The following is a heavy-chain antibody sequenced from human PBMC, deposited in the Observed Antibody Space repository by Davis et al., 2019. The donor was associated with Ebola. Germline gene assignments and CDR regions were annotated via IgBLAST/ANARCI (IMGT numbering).Heavy chain of an antibody. J-gene: IGHJ3*02. CDR3: ARDPITIFGVVTQI. CDR2: ISSSSSTI. D-gene: IGHD3-3*01. CDR1: GFTFSAYY. Sequence: GESLKISCAASGFTFSAYYMNWVGQAPGTGLEWVSYISSSSSTIYYADSVKGRFTISRDNAKNSLYLQMNSLRDEDTAVYYCARDPITIFGVVTQIWGQGTMVTVSS. V-gene: IGHV3-48*02.